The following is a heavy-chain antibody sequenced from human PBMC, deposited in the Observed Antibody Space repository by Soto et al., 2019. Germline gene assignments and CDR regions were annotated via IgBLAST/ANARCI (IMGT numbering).Heavy chain of an antibody. V-gene: IGHV3-64*01. CDR3: ARRMDGTCYGCYDY. CDR2: IRSNGGRA. J-gene: IGHJ4*02. D-gene: IGHD2-15*01. Sequence: EVQLVESGGGVVQPGGSLRLSCAASGFTFSYYAIHWVRQAPGKGLEYVSAIRSNGGRASYANSVRGRFTISRDDSKNTVYLQMGSLRAEDMAVYYWARRMDGTCYGCYDYWGQGTLVTVSS. CDR1: GFTFSYYA.